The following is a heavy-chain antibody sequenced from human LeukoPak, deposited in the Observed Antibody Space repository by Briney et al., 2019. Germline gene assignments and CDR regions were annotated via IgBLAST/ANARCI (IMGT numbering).Heavy chain of an antibody. D-gene: IGHD3-10*01. V-gene: IGHV3-23*01. CDR1: GFTFSSYA. J-gene: IGHJ3*02. CDR2: ISGSGGST. CDR3: ARDVAPGNLSAFDI. Sequence: GGSLRLSCSASGFTFSSYAMSWVRQAPGKGLEWVAAISGSGGSTYYADSVKGRFTISRDNSKNTLYLQMNTLRAEDTAVYYCARDVAPGNLSAFDIWRRGTRVTLST.